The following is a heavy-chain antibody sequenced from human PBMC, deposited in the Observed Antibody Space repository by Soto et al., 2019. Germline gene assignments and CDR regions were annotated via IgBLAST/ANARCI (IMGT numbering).Heavy chain of an antibody. V-gene: IGHV3-33*01. J-gene: IGHJ6*02. CDR1: GFTFSSYG. Sequence: GGSLRLSCAASGFTFSSYGMHWVRQAPGKGLEWVAVIWYDGSNKYYADSVKGRLTISRDNSKNTLYLQMNSLRAEDTAVYYCARDMTGLRLGELGAGGMDVWGQGTTVTVSS. CDR3: ARDMTGLRLGELGAGGMDV. CDR2: IWYDGSNK. D-gene: IGHD3-16*01.